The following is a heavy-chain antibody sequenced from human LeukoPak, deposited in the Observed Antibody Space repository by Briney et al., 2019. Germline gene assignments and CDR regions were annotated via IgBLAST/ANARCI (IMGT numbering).Heavy chain of an antibody. CDR2: NYYSGST. D-gene: IGHD5-18*01. J-gene: IGHJ4*02. Sequence: SETLSLTCTVSGGSITSHYWTWIRQPPGNGLEWIGYNYYSGSTNYHPSLKSRATISVDTSKNQFSLRLSSVNAADTPVYYFARESYGLYIDFWGQGTLVTVCS. CDR3: ARESYGLYIDF. CDR1: GGSITSHY. V-gene: IGHV4-59*11.